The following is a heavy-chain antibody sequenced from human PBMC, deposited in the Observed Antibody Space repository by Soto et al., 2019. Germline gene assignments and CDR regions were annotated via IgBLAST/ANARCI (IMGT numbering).Heavy chain of an antibody. CDR2: ISAYNGNT. J-gene: IGHJ5*02. D-gene: IGHD2-2*01. V-gene: IGHV1-18*01. CDR1: GYTVTSSG. Sequence: GASVKVACKASGYTVTSSGISWVRQAPGQGLEWMGWISAYNGNTSYAQKLQGRVTMTTDTSTSTAYMELRSLRSDDTAVYYCARDRDIVVVPAAIYNWFDPWGQGTLVTVS. CDR3: ARDRDIVVVPAAIYNWFDP.